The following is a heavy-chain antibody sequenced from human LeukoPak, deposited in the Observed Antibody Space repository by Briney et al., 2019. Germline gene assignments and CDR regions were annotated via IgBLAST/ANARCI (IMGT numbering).Heavy chain of an antibody. CDR2: ISGYNGYT. CDR3: ARTYYYDSGSDNWFDP. CDR1: GYTFTSYG. J-gene: IGHJ5*02. V-gene: IGHV1-18*01. Sequence: ASVKVSCKASGYTFTSYGINWVRQAPGQGLEWMGWISGYNGYTYYAQKFQGRVTMTRNTSIRTAYMVLSSLRSEDTAVYYCARTYYYDSGSDNWFDPWGQGTLVTVSS. D-gene: IGHD3-10*01.